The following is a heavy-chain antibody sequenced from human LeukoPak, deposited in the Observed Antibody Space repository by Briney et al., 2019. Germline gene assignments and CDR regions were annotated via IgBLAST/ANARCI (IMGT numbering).Heavy chain of an antibody. D-gene: IGHD3-22*01. V-gene: IGHV4-30-4*01. CDR3: ARAPRRMDSGPNYYDSSGPDAFDI. CDR1: GGSISSGDYY. Sequence: SQTLSLTCTVSGGSISSGDYYWSWIRQPPGKGLEWIGYIYYSGSTYYNPSLKSRVTISVDTSKNQFSLKLSSVTAADTAVYYCARAPRRMDSGPNYYDSSGPDAFDIWGQGTMVTVSS. CDR2: IYYSGST. J-gene: IGHJ3*02.